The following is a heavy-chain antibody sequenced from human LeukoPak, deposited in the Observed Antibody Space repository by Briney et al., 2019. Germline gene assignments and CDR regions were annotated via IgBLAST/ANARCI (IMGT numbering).Heavy chain of an antibody. D-gene: IGHD2-2*01. CDR2: IYYSGST. J-gene: IGHJ5*02. CDR3: ARAPALAAADNWFDP. CDR1: RDSISRGGYC. Sequence: SQTLSLTCTLPRDSISRGGYCCSWIRQHPGKGLEWIGYIYYSGSTYYNPSLKSRVTISVDTSKNQCSLKLSAVTAADTAVYYCARAPALAAADNWFDPWGQGTLVTVSS. V-gene: IGHV4-31*03.